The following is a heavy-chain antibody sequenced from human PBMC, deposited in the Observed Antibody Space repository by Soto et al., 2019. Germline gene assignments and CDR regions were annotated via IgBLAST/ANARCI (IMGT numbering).Heavy chain of an antibody. D-gene: IGHD6-25*01. CDR2: IWYDGSNK. Sequence: QVQLVESGGGVVQPGRSLRLSCAASGFTFSSYGMHWVRQAPGKGLEWVAVIWYDGSNKYYADSVKGRFTISRDNSKNTLYLQMNSLSAEDTAVYYCARGADFYYFDYWGQGTLVTVSS. V-gene: IGHV3-33*01. CDR3: ARGADFYYFDY. CDR1: GFTFSSYG. J-gene: IGHJ4*02.